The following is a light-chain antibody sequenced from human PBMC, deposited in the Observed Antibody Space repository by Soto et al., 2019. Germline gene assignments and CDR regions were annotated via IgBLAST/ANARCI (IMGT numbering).Light chain of an antibody. CDR1: SSDVGSFHL. V-gene: IGLV2-23*02. J-gene: IGLJ3*02. CDR3: CSYAGNSTLV. CDR2: EVG. Sequence: QSALTQPASVSGSPGQSITISCTGTSSDVGSFHLVSWYQQHPGKAPKLMIYEVGKRPSGVSNRFSGSKSGNTASLTVSGLQTEDEADYYCCSYAGNSTLVFGGGTKLTVL.